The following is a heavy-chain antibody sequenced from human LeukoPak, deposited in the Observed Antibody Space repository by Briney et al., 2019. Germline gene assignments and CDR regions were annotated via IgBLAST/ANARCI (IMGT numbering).Heavy chain of an antibody. V-gene: IGHV3-9*01. CDR2: ISWNSGSI. CDR1: GFTFDDYA. CDR3: AKESFSGSYYRRRHAFDI. Sequence: PGRSLRLSCAASGFTFDDYAMHWVRQAPGKGLEWVSGISWNSGSIGYADSVKGRFTISRDNAKNSLYLQMNSLRAEDTALYYCAKESFSGSYYRRRHAFDIWGQGTMVTVSS. D-gene: IGHD1-26*01. J-gene: IGHJ3*02.